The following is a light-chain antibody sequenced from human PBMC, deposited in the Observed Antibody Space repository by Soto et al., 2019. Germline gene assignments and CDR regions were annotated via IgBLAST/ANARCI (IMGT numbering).Light chain of an antibody. V-gene: IGKV3-11*01. CDR3: QQRSNSPLT. CDR1: QSVSTY. Sequence: ESVVTQSPATLSLSPGERATLSCMASQSVSTYLDWYQQKPGQAPRLLIYDASNRATGIPARFSGSGSGTDFTLTISSLEPEDFAVYYCQQRSNSPLTFGQGTRLEIK. J-gene: IGKJ5*01. CDR2: DAS.